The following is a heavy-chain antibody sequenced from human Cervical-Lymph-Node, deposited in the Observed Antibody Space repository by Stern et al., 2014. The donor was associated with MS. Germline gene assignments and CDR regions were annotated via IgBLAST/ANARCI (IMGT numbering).Heavy chain of an antibody. CDR3: ARDSSSWYAIDY. CDR1: GFTFSSYS. CDR2: INSSSSYI. D-gene: IGHD6-13*01. V-gene: IGHV3-21*01. Sequence: VQLVESGGGLVKPGGSLRLSCAASGFTFSSYSMNWVRQAPGKGLEWVSSINSSSSYIYYADSVKGRFTISRDNAKNSLYLQMNSLRAEDTAVYYCARDSSSWYAIDYWGQGTLVTVSS. J-gene: IGHJ4*02.